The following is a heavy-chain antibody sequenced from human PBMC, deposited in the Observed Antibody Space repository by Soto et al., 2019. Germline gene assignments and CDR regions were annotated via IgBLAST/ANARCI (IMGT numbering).Heavy chain of an antibody. CDR2: INAGNGNT. V-gene: IGHV1-3*01. J-gene: IGHJ4*02. CDR1: GYTFTSYA. CDR3: AREDDSSGYSFDY. D-gene: IGHD3-22*01. Sequence: ASVKVSCKASGYTFTSYAMHWVRQAPGQRLEWMGWINAGNGNTKYSQKFQGRVTITRDTSASTAYMELSSLRSEDTAVYYCAREDDSSGYSFDYWGQGTLVTVST.